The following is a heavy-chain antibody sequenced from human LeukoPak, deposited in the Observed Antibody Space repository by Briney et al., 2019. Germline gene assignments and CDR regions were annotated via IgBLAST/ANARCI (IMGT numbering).Heavy chain of an antibody. CDR1: GYSFTSYW. J-gene: IGHJ4*02. Sequence: GQSLKISCKGSGYSFTSYWIGWVRQMPGKGLEWVGIIYPGDSDTRYSPSFQGQVTISADKSISTAYLQWSSLKASDTAMYYCARRAYCGGDCYADDYWGQGTLVTVSS. D-gene: IGHD2-21*02. V-gene: IGHV5-51*01. CDR2: IYPGDSDT. CDR3: ARRAYCGGDCYADDY.